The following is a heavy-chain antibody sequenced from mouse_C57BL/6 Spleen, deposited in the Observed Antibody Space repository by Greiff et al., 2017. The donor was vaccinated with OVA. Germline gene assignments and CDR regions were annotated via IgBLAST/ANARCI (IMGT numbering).Heavy chain of an antibody. CDR2: IYPSDSET. CDR3: ARGGELRLHYFDY. CDR1: GYTFTSYW. J-gene: IGHJ2*01. V-gene: IGHV1-61*01. Sequence: VQLQQPGAELVRPGSSVKLSCKASGYTFTSYWMDWVKQRPGQGLEWIGNIYPSDSETQYNQKFKDKATLTVDKSSSTAYMQLSSLASEDSAVYYCARGGELRLHYFDYWGQGTTLTVSS. D-gene: IGHD3-2*02.